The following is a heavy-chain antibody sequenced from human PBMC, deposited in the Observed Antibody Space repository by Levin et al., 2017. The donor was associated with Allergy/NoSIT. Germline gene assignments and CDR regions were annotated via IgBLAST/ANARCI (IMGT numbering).Heavy chain of an antibody. J-gene: IGHJ4*02. CDR3: ARSLGANYVHFDY. CDR1: AYTFVAYY. CDR2: INPNSGNT. Sequence: GESLKISCKASAYTFVAYYIHWVRQAPGQGLEWMGWINPNSGNTNYVYKFQDRVTMTRDTSISTAYMELSRLRSDDTAVYYCARSLGANYVHFDYWGQGTQVTISS. D-gene: IGHD1-7*01. V-gene: IGHV1-2*02.